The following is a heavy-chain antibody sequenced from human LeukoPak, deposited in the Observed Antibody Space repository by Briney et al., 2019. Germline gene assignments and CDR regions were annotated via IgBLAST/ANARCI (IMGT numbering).Heavy chain of an antibody. CDR3: ARGGSSGYYYRGGWFDP. J-gene: IGHJ5*02. Sequence: SETLSLTCTVSGGSISGGDYYWSWIRQPPGKGLEWIGYIYYSGSTYYNPSLKSRVTISVDTSKNQFSLKLSSVTAADTAVYYCARGGSSGYYYRGGWFDPWGQGTLVTVSS. D-gene: IGHD3-22*01. CDR2: IYYSGST. V-gene: IGHV4-30-4*01. CDR1: GGSISGGDYY.